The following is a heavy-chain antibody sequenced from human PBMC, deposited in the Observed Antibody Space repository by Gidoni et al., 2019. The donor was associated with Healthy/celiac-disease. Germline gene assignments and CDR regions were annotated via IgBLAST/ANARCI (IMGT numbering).Heavy chain of an antibody. CDR1: GGSISSGGYS. Sequence: QVQLQESGPGLVKPSQTLSLTCAVSGGSISSGGYSWSWIRQPPGNGLEWSGYIYYSGSTYYNPSLKSRVTISVDTSKNQFSLKLSSVTAADTAVYYCARDHYYYGMDVWGQGTTVTVSS. CDR3: ARDHYYYGMDV. J-gene: IGHJ6*02. CDR2: IYYSGST. V-gene: IGHV4-30-4*07.